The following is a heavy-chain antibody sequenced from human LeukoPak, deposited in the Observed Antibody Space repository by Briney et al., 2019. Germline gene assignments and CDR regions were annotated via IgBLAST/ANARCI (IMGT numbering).Heavy chain of an antibody. CDR1: GYTFTAYY. Sequence: ASVKVSCKASGYTFTAYYMHWVRQAPGQGLEWMGWINPNSGGTKYAQNFQDRVTMTRDTSISTAYMALSRMRSDDTAVYYCARAFYNWNSNWFDPWGQGTLVTVSS. J-gene: IGHJ5*02. D-gene: IGHD1-7*01. CDR3: ARAFYNWNSNWFDP. CDR2: INPNSGGT. V-gene: IGHV1-2*02.